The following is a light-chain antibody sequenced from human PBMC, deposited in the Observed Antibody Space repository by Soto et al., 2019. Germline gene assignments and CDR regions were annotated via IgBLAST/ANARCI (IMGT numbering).Light chain of an antibody. CDR3: QQYNSYVYT. CDR2: KAS. J-gene: IGKJ2*01. Sequence: DIQMTQSPSTLSASVGDRVTITCRASQSISSWLAWYQQKPGKAPKLLIYKASSLESGVPSRFSGSGSGTEFTLTISSLQPDDFATYYCQQYNSYVYTSGQGTKLEIK. CDR1: QSISSW. V-gene: IGKV1-5*03.